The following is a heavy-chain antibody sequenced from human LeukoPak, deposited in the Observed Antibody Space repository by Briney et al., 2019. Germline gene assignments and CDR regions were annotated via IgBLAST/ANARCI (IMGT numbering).Heavy chain of an antibody. CDR3: ARGGYDYYYGMDV. CDR1: GFTFSSHW. D-gene: IGHD5-12*01. J-gene: IGHJ6*02. Sequence: GGSLRLSCAASGFTFSSHWMHWVRQAPGKGLVWVSRINSDGSSISYADSVKGRFTISRDNSKNTLYLQMNSLRAEDTAVYYCARGGYDYYYGMDVWGQGTTVTVSS. CDR2: INSDGSSI. V-gene: IGHV3-74*01.